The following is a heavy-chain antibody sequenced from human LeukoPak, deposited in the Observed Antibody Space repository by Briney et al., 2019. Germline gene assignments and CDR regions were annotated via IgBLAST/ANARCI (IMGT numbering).Heavy chain of an antibody. D-gene: IGHD6-19*01. Sequence: ASVKVSCKASGYTFTSYGISWVRQAPGQGLEWMGWISTYNGNTKYAQKFQGRVTMTTDTSTSTAHMELRSLRSDDTAVYYCARGLSSGRYEVWFDPWGQGTLVTVSS. CDR1: GYTFTSYG. V-gene: IGHV1-18*01. CDR2: ISTYNGNT. J-gene: IGHJ5*02. CDR3: ARGLSSGRYEVWFDP.